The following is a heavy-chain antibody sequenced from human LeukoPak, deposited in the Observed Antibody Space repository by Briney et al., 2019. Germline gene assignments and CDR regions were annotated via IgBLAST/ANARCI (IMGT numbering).Heavy chain of an antibody. CDR2: ISYDGSNK. V-gene: IGHV3-30*18. CDR3: AKLGTTVTMYSALDY. D-gene: IGHD4-17*01. J-gene: IGHJ4*02. Sequence: GGSLRLSCAASGFTFSSYGMHWVRQAPGKGLEWVAVISYDGSNKYYADSVKGRFTISSDNSKNTLYLQMNSLRAEDTAVYYCAKLGTTVTMYSALDYWGQGTLVTVSS. CDR1: GFTFSSYG.